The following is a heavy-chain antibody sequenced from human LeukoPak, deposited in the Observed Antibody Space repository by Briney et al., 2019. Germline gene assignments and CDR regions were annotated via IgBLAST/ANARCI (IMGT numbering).Heavy chain of an antibody. V-gene: IGHV3-30*04. D-gene: IGHD5-18*01. J-gene: IGHJ3*02. CDR1: GFIFSSYA. CDR3: AGLDTAIPDAFDI. Sequence: GGSLRLSCAASGFIFSSYAMHWVRQAPGKGLEWVAAISYDGTNKYFADSVKGRFTISRDNSKNTLYLQLNSLRAEDTAVCYCAGLDTAIPDAFDIWGQGAMVTVSS. CDR2: ISYDGTNK.